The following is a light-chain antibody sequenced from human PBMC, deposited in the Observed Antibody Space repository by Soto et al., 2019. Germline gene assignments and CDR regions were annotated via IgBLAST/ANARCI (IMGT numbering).Light chain of an antibody. CDR3: QQYHTTSRT. CDR2: WAF. CDR1: QSVLYSSNNKNY. J-gene: IGKJ1*01. Sequence: IVMTQFPDSLTVSLGERATINCKSSQSVLYSSNNKNYLAWYQQKPGQPPKLLIFWAFIQESGVPERFSGIGSWTDFTITIISLQAVHVAVYDCQQYHTTSRTFCQGTKVQIK. V-gene: IGKV4-1*01.